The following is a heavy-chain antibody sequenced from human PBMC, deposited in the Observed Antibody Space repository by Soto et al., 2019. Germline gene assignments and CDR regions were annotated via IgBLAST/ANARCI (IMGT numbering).Heavy chain of an antibody. V-gene: IGHV3-23*01. Sequence: PWVSLRFSCAASGFSLSRFALTWVRKAPDTGLEWVSTISDSGGSTYYADSVKGRFTISRDNSKNTLNLQMNSLRAEDTAEYYCAKAGGYTYGPKKYYFDYWGQGTVVTVSS. D-gene: IGHD5-18*01. J-gene: IGHJ4*02. CDR2: ISDSGGST. CDR1: GFSLSRFA. CDR3: AKAGGYTYGPKKYYFDY.